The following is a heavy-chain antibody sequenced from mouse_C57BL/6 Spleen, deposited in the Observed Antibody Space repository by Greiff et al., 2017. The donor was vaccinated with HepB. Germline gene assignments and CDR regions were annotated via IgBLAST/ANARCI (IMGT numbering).Heavy chain of an antibody. CDR2: IHPNSGST. CDR3: ARPLTGTGFAY. Sequence: VQLQQPGAELVKPGASVKLSCKASGYTFTSYWMHWVKQRPGQGLEWIGMIHPNSGSTNYNEKFKSKATLTVDKSSSTAYMQLSSLTSADSAVDYCARPLTGTGFAYWGQGTLVTVSA. CDR1: GYTFTSYW. J-gene: IGHJ3*01. D-gene: IGHD4-1*01. V-gene: IGHV1-64*01.